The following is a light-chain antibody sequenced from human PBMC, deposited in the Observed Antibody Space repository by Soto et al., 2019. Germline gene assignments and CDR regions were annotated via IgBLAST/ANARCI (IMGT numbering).Light chain of an antibody. V-gene: IGLV2-14*01. CDR1: SSDVGAYNY. CDR2: EVR. J-gene: IGLJ2*01. Sequence: QSVLTQPASVSGSPGQSITISCNGSSSDVGAYNYVSWYQQYPGKAPKVIIFEVRKRPSGVSNRFSGSKSGDTASLTISGLQADDEADYYCCSYAGSYTLVFGGGTKVTVL. CDR3: CSYAGSYTLV.